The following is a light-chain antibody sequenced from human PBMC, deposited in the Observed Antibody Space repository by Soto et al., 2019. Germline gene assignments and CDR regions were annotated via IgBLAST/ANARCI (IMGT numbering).Light chain of an antibody. V-gene: IGLV2-8*01. J-gene: IGLJ1*01. CDR3: SSYAGSSNV. CDR2: EVN. CDR1: SSDVGGYNY. Sequence: QSALPQPPSASGSHGQSVAISCTGTSSDVGGYNYVSWYQQHPGKAPKLMIYEVNKRPSGVPDRFSGSKSGNTASLTVSGLQAEDEADYYCSSYAGSSNVFGTGTKVTVL.